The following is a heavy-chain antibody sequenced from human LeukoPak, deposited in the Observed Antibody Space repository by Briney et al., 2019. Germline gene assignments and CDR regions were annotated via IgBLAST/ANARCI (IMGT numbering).Heavy chain of an antibody. D-gene: IGHD4-23*01. J-gene: IGHJ3*02. Sequence: GGSLRLSCAASGFTFSSYGMHWVRQAPGKGLEWVAVISYDGSNKYYADSVKGRFTISRDNSKNTLYLQMNSLRAEDTAVYYCAKDYGDYGGNFGYDAFDIWGQGTMVTVSS. CDR2: ISYDGSNK. V-gene: IGHV3-30*18. CDR3: AKDYGDYGGNFGYDAFDI. CDR1: GFTFSSYG.